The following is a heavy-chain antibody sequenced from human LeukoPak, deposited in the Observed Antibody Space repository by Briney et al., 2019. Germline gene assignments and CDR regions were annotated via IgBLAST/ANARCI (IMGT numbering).Heavy chain of an antibody. CDR1: GYSFTNYW. J-gene: IGHJ4*02. V-gene: IGHV5-51*01. Sequence: PGESLKISCKGSGYSFTNYWIGWVRQMPGKGLEWMGIIHPSDSDTRYSPSFQGQVTISADKSINTAYLQWSSLKASDTAMYYCARSSGATDFDYWGQGTLVTVSS. CDR3: ARSSGATDFDY. CDR2: IHPSDSDT. D-gene: IGHD2-21*02.